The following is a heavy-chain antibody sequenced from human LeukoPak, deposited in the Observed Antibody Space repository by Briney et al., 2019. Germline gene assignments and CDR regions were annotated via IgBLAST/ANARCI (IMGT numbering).Heavy chain of an antibody. CDR3: ARHSSGLRPNFDY. V-gene: IGHV4-34*01. Sequence: PSETLSLTCAVYGGSFSGYYWSWIRQPPGKGLEWIGEINHSGSTNYNPSLKSRVTISVDTSKNQFSLKLSSVTAADTAVYYCARHSSGLRPNFDYWGQGTLVTVSS. CDR2: INHSGST. CDR1: GGSFSGYY. D-gene: IGHD6-19*01. J-gene: IGHJ4*02.